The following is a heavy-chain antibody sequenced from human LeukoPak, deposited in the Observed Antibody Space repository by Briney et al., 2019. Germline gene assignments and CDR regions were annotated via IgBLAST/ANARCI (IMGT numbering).Heavy chain of an antibody. J-gene: IGHJ6*03. CDR3: ARVVVVPAVHYYTDV. CDR1: GFTFSSYG. D-gene: IGHD2-2*01. Sequence: GGSLRLSCAASGFTFSSYGMSWVRQAPGKGLEWVANIKQDGSEKYYVDSVKGRFTISRDNAKNSLYLQMNSLRAEDTAVYYCARVVVVPAVHYYTDVWGKGTTVTVSS. CDR2: IKQDGSEK. V-gene: IGHV3-7*01.